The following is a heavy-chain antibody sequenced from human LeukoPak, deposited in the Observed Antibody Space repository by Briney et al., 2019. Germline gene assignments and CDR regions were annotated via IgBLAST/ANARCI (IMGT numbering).Heavy chain of an antibody. V-gene: IGHV3-23*01. J-gene: IGHJ4*02. CDR2: VRGNGGNT. Sequence: GGSLRLSCAASGSTFSTYDMSWVRQAPGKGLDWVAVVRGNGGNTYYSDSVKGRFTLSRDDSKNTLYLEMNSLRTEDTAVYYCAKGHWCDNWGQGTLVTVSS. D-gene: IGHD2-8*02. CDR3: AKGHWCDN. CDR1: GSTFSTYD.